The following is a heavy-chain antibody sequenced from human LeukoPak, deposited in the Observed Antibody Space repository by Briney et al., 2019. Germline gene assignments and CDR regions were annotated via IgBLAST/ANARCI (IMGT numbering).Heavy chain of an antibody. Sequence: ASVKVSCKASGYTFTGYCMHRVRQAPGQGLEWMGWINPNSGGTNYAQKFQGRVTMTRDTSISTAYMELSRLRSDDTAVYYCARDPEMATFDIWGQGTMVTVSS. J-gene: IGHJ3*02. CDR3: ARDPEMATFDI. CDR1: GYTFTGYC. CDR2: INPNSGGT. D-gene: IGHD5-24*01. V-gene: IGHV1-2*02.